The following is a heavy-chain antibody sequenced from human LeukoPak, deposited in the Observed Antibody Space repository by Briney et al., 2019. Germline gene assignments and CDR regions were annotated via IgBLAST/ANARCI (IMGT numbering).Heavy chain of an antibody. Sequence: PGGSLRLSCTASEFTFSTYSMNWVRQAPGKGLEWLPYISSSSNTIYYADSVKGRFTISRDNSKNTLYLQMNSLRAEDTAVYYCAKDLEMATADYWGQGTLVTVSS. CDR2: ISSSSNTI. CDR1: EFTFSTYS. J-gene: IGHJ4*02. CDR3: AKDLEMATADY. V-gene: IGHV3-48*01. D-gene: IGHD5-24*01.